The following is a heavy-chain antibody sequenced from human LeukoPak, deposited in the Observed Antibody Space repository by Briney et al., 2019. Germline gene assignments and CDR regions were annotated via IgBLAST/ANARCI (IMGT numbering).Heavy chain of an antibody. CDR2: IYSGGST. CDR3: ATWGGSYHAQAFDI. CDR1: EFSVGSNY. D-gene: IGHD1-26*01. J-gene: IGHJ3*02. Sequence: GGSLRLSCAASEFSVGSNYMTWVRQAPGKGLEWVSLIYSGGSTYYADSVKGRFTISRDNSKNTLYLQMNSLRAEDTAVYYCATWGGSYHAQAFDIWGQGTMVTVSS. V-gene: IGHV3-66*01.